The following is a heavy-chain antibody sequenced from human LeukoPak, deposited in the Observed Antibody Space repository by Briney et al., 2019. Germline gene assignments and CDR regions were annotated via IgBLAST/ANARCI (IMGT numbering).Heavy chain of an antibody. CDR2: IKEDGSDK. Sequence: GGSLRLSCAASGFTFSTYWMSWVRQAPGKGPEWVANIKEDGSDKYYVDPVKGRFTISKDNAKNSLYLQMNSLRAEDTAVYYCARDWYRSFDYWGQGTLVTVSS. D-gene: IGHD6-13*01. CDR1: GFTFSTYW. J-gene: IGHJ4*02. CDR3: ARDWYRSFDY. V-gene: IGHV3-7*01.